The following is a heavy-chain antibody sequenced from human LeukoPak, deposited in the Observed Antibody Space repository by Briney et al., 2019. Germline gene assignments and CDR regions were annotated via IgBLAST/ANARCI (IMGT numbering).Heavy chain of an antibody. J-gene: IGHJ4*02. D-gene: IGHD6-19*01. CDR2: ISSSGSTI. CDR1: GFTFSDYY. Sequence: GGSLRLSCAASGFTFSDYYMSWIRQAPGKGLEWVSYISSSGSTIYYADSVKGRFTISRDNAKNSLYLQMNSLRAEDTAVYYCARARYSSGWYKYDSSVLPSNYWGQGTLVTVSS. V-gene: IGHV3-11*01. CDR3: ARARYSSGWYKYDSSVLPSNY.